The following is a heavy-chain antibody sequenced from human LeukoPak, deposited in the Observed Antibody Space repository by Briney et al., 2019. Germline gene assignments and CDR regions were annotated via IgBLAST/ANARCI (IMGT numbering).Heavy chain of an antibody. CDR3: ATEQGAASYYYYGMDV. Sequence: ASVKVSCKASGYTFTSYYMHWVRQAPGQGLEWMGIINPSGGSTSYAQKFQGRVTITRDTSTSTVYMELSSLRSEDTAVYYCATEQGAASYYYYGMDVWGQGTTVTVSS. CDR1: GYTFTSYY. J-gene: IGHJ6*02. D-gene: IGHD4/OR15-4a*01. CDR2: INPSGGST. V-gene: IGHV1-46*01.